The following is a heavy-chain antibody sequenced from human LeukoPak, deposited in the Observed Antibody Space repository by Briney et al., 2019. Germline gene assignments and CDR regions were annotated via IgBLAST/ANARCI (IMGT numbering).Heavy chain of an antibody. V-gene: IGHV4-34*01. J-gene: IGHJ4*02. D-gene: IGHD2/OR15-2a*01. Sequence: SETVSLTCAVYGGSFSGYYWSWIPQPPGKALEGIREINHSGSNNYNPSLKRRVTISVDTSKNQFSLKLSSVTAADTAVFYCARSRRVYGHFDYWGQGTLVTVSS. CDR3: ARSRRVYGHFDY. CDR1: GGSFSGYY. CDR2: INHSGSN.